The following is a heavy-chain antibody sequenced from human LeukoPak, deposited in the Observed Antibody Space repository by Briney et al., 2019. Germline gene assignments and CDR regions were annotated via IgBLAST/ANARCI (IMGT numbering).Heavy chain of an antibody. V-gene: IGHV4-39*01. CDR1: GGSISSSSDY. Sequence: SETLSLTCTVSGGSISSSSDYWGWIRQPPGKGLEWIGSIYYSGSTYYNPSLTSRVTISVDTSKNQFSLKLSSVTAADTAVYYCARYDNWNYYMDVWGKGTTVTVSS. J-gene: IGHJ6*03. CDR2: IYYSGST. D-gene: IGHD1-20*01. CDR3: ARYDNWNYYMDV.